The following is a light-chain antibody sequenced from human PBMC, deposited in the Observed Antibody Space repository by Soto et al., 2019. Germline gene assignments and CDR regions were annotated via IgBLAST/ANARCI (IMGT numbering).Light chain of an antibody. Sequence: DIQMTQSPSSLSASVGDRVIITCRASQAISNYLAWYQQKPGKVPKLLIYAASTLQTGVQSRFSGSGSGTVFTLTINSLQPEDVATYYCQKYKSAPNTFGRGTRLEIK. V-gene: IGKV1-27*01. CDR3: QKYKSAPNT. J-gene: IGKJ2*01. CDR1: QAISNY. CDR2: AAS.